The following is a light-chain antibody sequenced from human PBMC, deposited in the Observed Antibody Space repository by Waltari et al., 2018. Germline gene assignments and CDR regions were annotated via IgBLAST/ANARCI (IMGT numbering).Light chain of an antibody. CDR2: DAS. Sequence: AIQLTQSPSSLSASVGDRVTITCRASQGISSDLAWYQQKPGKAPHLLIYDASSLESGVPSRFSGSGSGTDFTLTISSLQPEDFATYYCQQFNNYPPFTFGPGTKVDIK. J-gene: IGKJ3*01. CDR1: QGISSD. CDR3: QQFNNYPPFT. V-gene: IGKV1D-13*01.